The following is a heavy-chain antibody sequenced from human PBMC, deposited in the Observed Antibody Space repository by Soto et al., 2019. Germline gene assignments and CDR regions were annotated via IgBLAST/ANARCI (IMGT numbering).Heavy chain of an antibody. CDR3: AKDPAAGTPVDY. CDR1: GFTFDDYA. J-gene: IGHJ4*02. CDR2: ISGNGGST. D-gene: IGHD6-13*01. V-gene: IGHV3-23*01. Sequence: GGSLRLSCAASGFTFDDYAMHWVRQAPGNGLEWVSAISGNGGSTYYADSVKGRFTISRDNSKNTLYLQMNSLRAEDTAVYYCAKDPAAGTPVDYWGQGTLVTVSS.